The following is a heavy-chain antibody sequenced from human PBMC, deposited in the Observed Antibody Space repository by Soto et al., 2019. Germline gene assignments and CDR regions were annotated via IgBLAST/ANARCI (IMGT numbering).Heavy chain of an antibody. CDR3: ARTGVEADGTRGAFDI. D-gene: IGHD6-13*01. CDR2: IYPGDSDT. J-gene: IGHJ3*02. V-gene: IGHV5-51*01. CDR1: GYSFTSYW. Sequence: GDSLKISCKGSGYSFTSYWIGWVRQMPGKGLEWMGIIYPGDSDTRYSPSFQGQVTISADKSISTAYLQWSSLKASDTAMYYCARTGVEADGTRGAFDIWGQGTMVTV.